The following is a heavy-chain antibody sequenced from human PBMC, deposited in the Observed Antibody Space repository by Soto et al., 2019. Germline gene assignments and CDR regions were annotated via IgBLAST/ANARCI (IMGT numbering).Heavy chain of an antibody. J-gene: IGHJ6*02. CDR2: INPNSGGT. V-gene: IGHV1-2*04. D-gene: IGHD4-4*01. CDR3: ARSRISNYISYYYYGMDV. CDR1: GYTFTGYY. Sequence: ASVKVSCKASGYTFTGYYMHWVRQAPGQGLEWMGWINPNSGGTNYAQKFQGWVTMTRDTSISTACMELSRLRSDDTAVYYCARSRISNYISYYYYGMDVWGQGTTVTVSS.